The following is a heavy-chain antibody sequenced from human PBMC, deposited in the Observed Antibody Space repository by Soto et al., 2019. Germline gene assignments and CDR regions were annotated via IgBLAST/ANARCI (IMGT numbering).Heavy chain of an antibody. CDR1: GFTFSSYG. Sequence: GGSLRLSCAASGFTFSSYGMHWVRQAPGKGLEWVAVIWYDGSNKYYADSVKGRFTISRDNSKNTLYLQMNSLRAEDTAVYYCARDRLQYYYYYGMDVWGQGTAVTVSS. CDR3: ARDRLQYYYYYGMDV. V-gene: IGHV3-33*01. CDR2: IWYDGSNK. D-gene: IGHD4-4*01. J-gene: IGHJ6*02.